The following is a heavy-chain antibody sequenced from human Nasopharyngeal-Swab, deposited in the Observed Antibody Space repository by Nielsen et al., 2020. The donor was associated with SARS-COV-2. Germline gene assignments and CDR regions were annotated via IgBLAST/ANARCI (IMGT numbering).Heavy chain of an antibody. D-gene: IGHD1-26*01. CDR1: GFTFSNYW. J-gene: IGHJ1*01. V-gene: IGHV3-74*01. Sequence: GESLKISCAASGFTFSNYWMHWVRQVPGKGLVWVARINMYGTTTTHADSVKGRFTISRDKAKNTLYLQMNSLTPEDTAVYFCVRGPIEGATGYFQHWGQGTLVTVSS. CDR2: INMYGTTT. CDR3: VRGPIEGATGYFQH.